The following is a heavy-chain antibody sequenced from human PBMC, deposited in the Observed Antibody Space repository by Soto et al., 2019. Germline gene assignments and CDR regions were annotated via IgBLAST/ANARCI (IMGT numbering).Heavy chain of an antibody. D-gene: IGHD2-15*01. CDR2: ISYDGSNK. CDR3: AKGRGYCSGGSCYSLDYGMDV. J-gene: IGHJ6*02. Sequence: HPGGSLRLSCAASGFTFSSYVMHWVRQAPGKGLEWVAVISYDGSNKYYADSVKGRLTISRDNSKNTLYLQMNSLRAEDTAVYYCAKGRGYCSGGSCYSLDYGMDVWGQGTTVTVSS. CDR1: GFTFSSYV. V-gene: IGHV3-30*18.